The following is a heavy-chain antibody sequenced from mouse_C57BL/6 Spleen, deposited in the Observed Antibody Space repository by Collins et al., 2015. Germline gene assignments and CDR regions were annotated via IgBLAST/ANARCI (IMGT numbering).Heavy chain of an antibody. CDR3: ARNYGSSPRLAY. J-gene: IGHJ3*01. D-gene: IGHD1-1*01. CDR2: INPNYGTT. Sequence: MNWVKQSNGKSLEWIGVINPNYGTTSYNQKFKGKATLTVDQSSSTAYMQLNSLTSEDSAVYYCARNYGSSPRLAYWGQGTLVTVSA. V-gene: IGHV1-39*01.